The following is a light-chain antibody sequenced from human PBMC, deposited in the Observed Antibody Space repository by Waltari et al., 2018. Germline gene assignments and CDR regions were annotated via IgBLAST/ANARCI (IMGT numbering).Light chain of an antibody. Sequence: EIVMTQSPATLSVSPGERATLSCRASESVSSSFAWYQQKPGQAPRLLIYGVSTRDTDIPARFGGSGSGTEFTLTISSLQSEDFAVYYCNQYKTWPLTFGGGTKVEIK. J-gene: IGKJ4*02. V-gene: IGKV3D-15*01. CDR2: GVS. CDR3: NQYKTWPLT. CDR1: ESVSSS.